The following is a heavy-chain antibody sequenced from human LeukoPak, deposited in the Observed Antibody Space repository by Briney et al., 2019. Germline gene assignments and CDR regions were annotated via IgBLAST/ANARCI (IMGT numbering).Heavy chain of an antibody. CDR2: ISYDGSNK. V-gene: IGHV3-30-3*01. D-gene: IGHD7-27*01. Sequence: GGSLRLSCAASGFTFSSYAMHWVRQAPGKGLEWVAVISYDGSNKYYADSVKGRFTISRDNSKNTLYLQMNSLRAEDTAVYYCAKDHFTWGSLYYYYGMDVWGQGTTVTVSS. CDR1: GFTFSSYA. CDR3: AKDHFTWGSLYYYYGMDV. J-gene: IGHJ6*02.